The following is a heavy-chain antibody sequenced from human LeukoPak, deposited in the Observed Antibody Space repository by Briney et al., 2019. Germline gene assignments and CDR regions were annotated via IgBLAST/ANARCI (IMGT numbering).Heavy chain of an antibody. CDR1: GYTFTSYG. D-gene: IGHD3-22*01. J-gene: IGHJ3*02. Sequence: ASVKVSCKASGYTFTSYGISWVRQAPGQGQEWRGWISAYNGNTNYAQKLQGRGTMTTDTATSTAYMELRSLRSDDTAVYYCASSYYYDSSGYPDAFDIWGQGTMVTVSS. CDR2: ISAYNGNT. V-gene: IGHV1-18*01. CDR3: ASSYYYDSSGYPDAFDI.